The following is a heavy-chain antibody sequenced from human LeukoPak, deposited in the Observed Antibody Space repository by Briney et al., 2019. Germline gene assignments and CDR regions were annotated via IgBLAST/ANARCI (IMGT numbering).Heavy chain of an antibody. CDR3: ARDTVYSNYYFDN. D-gene: IGHD4-11*01. J-gene: IGHJ4*02. CDR2: MSGSGGFTT. Sequence: GGSLRLSCAASGFTFNDYYMSWLRQAPGKGLEWVSYMSGSGGFTTFYADSVKGRFTISRDDAKNLLYLQMHNLRSEDTAVYFCARDTVYSNYYFDNWGQGILVTVSS. CDR1: GFTFNDYY. V-gene: IGHV3-11*01.